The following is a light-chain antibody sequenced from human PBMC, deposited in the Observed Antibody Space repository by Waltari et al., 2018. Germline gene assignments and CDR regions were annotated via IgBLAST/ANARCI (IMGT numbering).Light chain of an antibody. Sequence: QSALTQPASVSGSPGQSVTISCTGVSSDGGAYRISSWFRQPPRKAPKLILYDVSNRASDISNRFSGYKSGNTASLTISGLQAEDEADYYCCSYAGSSTLLFGGGTKVTVL. CDR1: SSDGGAYRI. CDR2: DVS. V-gene: IGLV2-23*01. J-gene: IGLJ2*01. CDR3: CSYAGSSTLL.